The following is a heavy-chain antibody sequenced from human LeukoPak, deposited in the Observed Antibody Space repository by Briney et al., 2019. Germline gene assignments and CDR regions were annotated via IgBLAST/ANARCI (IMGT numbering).Heavy chain of an antibody. Sequence: GGSLRLSCAASGFTFGDYAMHWVRQAPGKGLEWVSGISWNSDSIGYADSVKGRFTISRDNAKNSLYLQMNSLRAEDTAVYYCAKDWGDIVVVPAAPYYFDYWGQGTLVTVSS. CDR1: GFTFGDYA. D-gene: IGHD2-2*01. CDR2: ISWNSDSI. CDR3: AKDWGDIVVVPAAPYYFDY. V-gene: IGHV3-9*01. J-gene: IGHJ4*02.